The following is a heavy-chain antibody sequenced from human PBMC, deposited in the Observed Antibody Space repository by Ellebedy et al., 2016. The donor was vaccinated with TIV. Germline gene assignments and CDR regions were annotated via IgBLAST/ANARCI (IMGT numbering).Heavy chain of an antibody. Sequence: AASVKVSCKTSGYIFTAYHIHWVRQAPGQGLEWMGWLHPSSGGTNYAQNFQGRVSMTRDTSISTAYMELSRLNSGDTAVYYCAAFPYISTSSAYWGQGTLVTVSS. CDR3: AAFPYISTSSAY. V-gene: IGHV1-2*02. CDR1: GYIFTAYH. J-gene: IGHJ4*02. CDR2: LHPSSGGT. D-gene: IGHD6-6*01.